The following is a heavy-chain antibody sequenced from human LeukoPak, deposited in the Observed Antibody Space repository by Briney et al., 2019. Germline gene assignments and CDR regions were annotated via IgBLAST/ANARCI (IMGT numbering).Heavy chain of an antibody. J-gene: IGHJ3*02. V-gene: IGHV3-30-3*01. D-gene: IGHD2-21*02. CDR2: ISYDGSNK. CDR1: GFTFSSYA. Sequence: GGSLRLSCAASGFTFSSYAMHWVRQAPGKGLEWVAVISYDGSNKYYADSVKGRFTISRDNSKNTLYLQMNSLRSEDTAVYYCARSSVVVTATFAFDIWGQGTMVTVSS. CDR3: ARSSVVVTATFAFDI.